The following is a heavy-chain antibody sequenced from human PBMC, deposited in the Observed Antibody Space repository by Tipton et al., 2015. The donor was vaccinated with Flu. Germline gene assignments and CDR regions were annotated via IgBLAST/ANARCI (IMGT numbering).Heavy chain of an antibody. CDR2: IIPILVIP. D-gene: IGHD3-9*01. J-gene: IGHJ4*02. CDR3: AFDFPDRRLHF. CDR1: GDTFYNFV. Sequence: QSGAEVKKPGSSVKVSCQASGDTFYNFVVSWVRQAPGQGLEWVGGIIPILVIPSYAQKFQGRLTVSAEKSTASTYMELSSLTSDDTAVYFCAFDFPDRRLHFWGQGALVTVSP. V-gene: IGHV1-69*04.